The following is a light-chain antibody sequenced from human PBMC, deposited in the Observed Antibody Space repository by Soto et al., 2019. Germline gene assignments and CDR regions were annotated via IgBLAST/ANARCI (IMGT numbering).Light chain of an antibody. CDR2: GTS. CDR1: HSVSSSS. V-gene: IGKV3-20*01. Sequence: ETVLTPSPCSLSSSPVEKANLYFISIHSVSSSSLAWYQQRPGQAPRLLIYGTSSRDTGIPDRFSGSGSGTDFTLTISRLEPEDFAVYFCQRYGSSPLINCGQGTRREIK. J-gene: IGKJ5*01. CDR3: QRYGSSPLIN.